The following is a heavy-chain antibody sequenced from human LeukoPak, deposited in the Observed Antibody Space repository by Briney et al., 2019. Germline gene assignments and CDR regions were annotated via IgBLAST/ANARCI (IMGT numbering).Heavy chain of an antibody. CDR3: AKEEQVGAFDY. D-gene: IGHD1-26*01. CDR1: GFTFSSYG. Sequence: PGRSLRLSCAASGFTFSSYGMHWVRQAPGKGLEWVAVISYDGSNKYYADSVKGRFTISRDNSKNTPYLQMNSLRAEDTAVYYCAKEEQVGAFDYWGQGTLVTVSS. CDR2: ISYDGSNK. J-gene: IGHJ4*02. V-gene: IGHV3-30*18.